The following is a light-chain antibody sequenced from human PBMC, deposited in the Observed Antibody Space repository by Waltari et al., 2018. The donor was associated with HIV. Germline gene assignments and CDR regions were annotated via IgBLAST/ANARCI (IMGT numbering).Light chain of an antibody. J-gene: IGLJ1*01. CDR1: SLKYYN. Sequence: SSDLTQDPAVSVASGQTINITCRGDSLKYYNVSWYQQKSGHGPLLVLYRGSGRPSGIPERFSGSSSRNTASLTIRDIQAEDEADYFCFSRAGVFGGGTHVTV. V-gene: IGLV3-19*01. CDR3: FSRAGV. CDR2: RGS.